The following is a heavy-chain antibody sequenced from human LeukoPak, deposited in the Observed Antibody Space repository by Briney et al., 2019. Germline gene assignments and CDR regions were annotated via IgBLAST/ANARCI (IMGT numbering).Heavy chain of an antibody. CDR1: GYSISSGYY. V-gene: IGHV4-38-2*01. J-gene: IGHJ4*02. CDR2: MYHSGNT. CDR3: ARLRGQGFDS. Sequence: SETLSLTCAVSGYSISSGYYWGWIRQPPGKGLESIGSMYHSGNTYCNPSLKSRVTISIDTSKNQFSLKLSSVTAADTAIYYCARLRGQGFDSWGQGTLVTVSS.